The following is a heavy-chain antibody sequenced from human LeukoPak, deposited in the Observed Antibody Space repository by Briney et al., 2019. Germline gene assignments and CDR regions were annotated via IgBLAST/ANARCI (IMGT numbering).Heavy chain of an antibody. CDR2: IYHSGST. Sequence: SETLSLTCAVSGGSISSSNWWSWVRQPPGKGLEWIGEIYHSGSTNYNPSLKSRVTISVDKSKNQFSLKLSSVTAADTAVYYCARDIALSGSYRDYWGQGTLVTVSS. CDR1: GGSISSSNW. CDR3: ARDIALSGSYRDY. V-gene: IGHV4-4*02. D-gene: IGHD1-26*01. J-gene: IGHJ4*02.